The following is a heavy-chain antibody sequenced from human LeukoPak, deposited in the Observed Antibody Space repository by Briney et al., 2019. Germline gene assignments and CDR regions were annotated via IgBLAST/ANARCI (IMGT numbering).Heavy chain of an antibody. V-gene: IGHV4-39*01. D-gene: IGHD3-10*01. J-gene: IGHJ4*02. CDR1: GGSISGSSYY. CDR2: IHYSGNT. CDR3: ANTMVRGVVRY. Sequence: SETLSLTCSVSGGSISGSSYYWGWIRQSPGKGLEWIGSIHYSGNTYYNPSLKSRVTIPVDTSKNQFSLWLSSVTAAETAIYYCANTMVRGVVRYWGQGTLVTVSS.